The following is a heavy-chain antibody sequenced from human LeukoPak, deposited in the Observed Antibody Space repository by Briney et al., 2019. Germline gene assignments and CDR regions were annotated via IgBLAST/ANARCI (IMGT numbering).Heavy chain of an antibody. CDR1: GFTFSSYA. V-gene: IGHV3-30-3*01. Sequence: GGSLRLSCAASGFTFSSYAMHWVRQAPGKGLEWVAVISYDGSNKYYADSVKGRFTISRDNSKNTLYLQMNSRRAEDTAVYYCARERDYYDSSGYYYVGWFDPWGQGTLVTVSS. CDR3: ARERDYYDSSGYYYVGWFDP. CDR2: ISYDGSNK. D-gene: IGHD3-22*01. J-gene: IGHJ5*02.